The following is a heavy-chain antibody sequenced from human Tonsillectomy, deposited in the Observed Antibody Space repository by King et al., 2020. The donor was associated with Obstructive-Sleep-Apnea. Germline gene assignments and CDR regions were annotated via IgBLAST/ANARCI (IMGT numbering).Heavy chain of an antibody. J-gene: IGHJ4*02. CDR1: GGSISSSRYY. D-gene: IGHD5-12*01. CDR3: ARDIGGGYDDY. CDR2: IYYSGGT. Sequence: VQLQESGPGLVKPSETLSLTCIVSGGSISSSRYYWGWIRQPPGKGLEWIGSIYYSGGTYYNPSLKSRVTISVDTSKNQFSLRLSSVTAADTAVYYCARDIGGGYDDYWGQGTLVTVSS. V-gene: IGHV4-39*07.